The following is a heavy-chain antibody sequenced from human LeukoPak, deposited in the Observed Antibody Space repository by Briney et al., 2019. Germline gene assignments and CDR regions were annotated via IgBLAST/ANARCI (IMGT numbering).Heavy chain of an antibody. CDR3: VKGRFLEWLSTLDY. D-gene: IGHD3-3*01. J-gene: IGHJ4*02. CDR1: GFTFSSYA. Sequence: GGSLRLSCSASGFTFSSYAMDWVRQAPGKGLEYVSAISSNGGSTYYADSVKGRFTISRDNSKNTLYLQMSSLRAEDTAVYYCVKGRFLEWLSTLDYWGQGTLVTVSS. CDR2: ISSNGGST. V-gene: IGHV3-64D*06.